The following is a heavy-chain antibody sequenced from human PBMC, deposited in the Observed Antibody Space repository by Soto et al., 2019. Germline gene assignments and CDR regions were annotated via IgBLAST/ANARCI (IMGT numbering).Heavy chain of an antibody. CDR1: GGSVSSGSYY. CDR2: IYYSGST. CDR3: ARARRAGGPLIDWFDP. Sequence: SETLSLTCTVSGGSVSSGSYYWSWIRQPPGKGLEWIGYIYYSGSTNYTPSLKSRVTISVDTSKNQFSLKLSSVTAADTAVYYCARARRAGGPLIDWFDPWGQGTLVTVSS. D-gene: IGHD2-8*01. J-gene: IGHJ5*02. V-gene: IGHV4-61*01.